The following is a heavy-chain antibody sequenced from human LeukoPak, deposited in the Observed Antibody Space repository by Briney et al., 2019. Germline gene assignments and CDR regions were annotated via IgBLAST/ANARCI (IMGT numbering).Heavy chain of an antibody. Sequence: LGGSLRLSCAASGFTVSSNYMSWVRQAPGKGLEWVSVIYSGGSTYYADSVKGRFTISRDNSKNTLYLQMNSLRAEDTAVYYCARDIGSRTGVDYWGQGTLVTVSS. J-gene: IGHJ4*02. D-gene: IGHD3-10*01. V-gene: IGHV3-66*01. CDR2: IYSGGST. CDR1: GFTVSSNY. CDR3: ARDIGSRTGVDY.